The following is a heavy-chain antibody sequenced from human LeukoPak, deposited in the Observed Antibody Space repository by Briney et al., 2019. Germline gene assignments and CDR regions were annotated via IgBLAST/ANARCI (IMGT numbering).Heavy chain of an antibody. CDR2: ISWNSGSI. CDR3: AKDMGYSYGYGRFDY. CDR1: GFTFDDYA. V-gene: IGHV3-9*01. Sequence: GGSLRLSCAASGFTFDDYAMHWVRQAPGKGLEWVSGISWNSGSIGYADSVKGRFTISRDNAKNSLYLQMNSLRAEDTALYYCAKDMGYSYGYGRFDYWGQGTLVTVSS. J-gene: IGHJ4*02. D-gene: IGHD5-18*01.